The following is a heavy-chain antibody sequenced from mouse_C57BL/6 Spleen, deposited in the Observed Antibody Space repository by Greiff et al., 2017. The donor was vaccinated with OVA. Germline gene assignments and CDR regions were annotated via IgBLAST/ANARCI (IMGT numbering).Heavy chain of an antibody. D-gene: IGHD2-3*01. CDR2: IDPESGCT. CDR1: GYTFTDYE. Sequence: VQRVASGAELVRPGASVTLSCTASGYTFTDYEMSWVKQTPVHGLEWIVAIDPESGCTAYTQKFKGKSILTADKSSSTAYMELRSLTSEDAAVYYSTRFRGLLLDAMDYWGQGTSITVSS. CDR3: TRFRGLLLDAMDY. J-gene: IGHJ4*01. V-gene: IGHV1-15*01.